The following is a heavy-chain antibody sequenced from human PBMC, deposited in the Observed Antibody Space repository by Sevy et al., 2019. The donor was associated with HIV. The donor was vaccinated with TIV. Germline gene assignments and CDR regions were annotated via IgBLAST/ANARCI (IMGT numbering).Heavy chain of an antibody. Sequence: GGSLRLSCTASGFTFSNHAMHWVRQGPGKGPEWVAFIRNDGSHEYYADSVKGRFTMSRDNSKNTLYLQMNSVRPEDTAVYYCARDRKVLLVVYAVPFDAFDIWGQGTMVTVSS. J-gene: IGHJ3*02. V-gene: IGHV3-30*02. CDR1: GFTFSNHA. CDR3: ARDRKVLLVVYAVPFDAFDI. CDR2: IRNDGSHE. D-gene: IGHD2-8*02.